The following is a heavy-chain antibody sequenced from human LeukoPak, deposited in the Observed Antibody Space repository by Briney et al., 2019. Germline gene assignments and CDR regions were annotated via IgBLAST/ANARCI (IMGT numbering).Heavy chain of an antibody. D-gene: IGHD2-2*01. Sequence: ASVKVSCKASGYTFTSYAMHWVRQAPGQRLEWMGWINAGNGNTKYSQEFQGRVTITRNTSISTAYMELSSLRSEDTAVYYCARGPNCSSTSCYAGPHYYYYYYMDVWGKGTTVTVSS. CDR1: GYTFTSYA. CDR3: ARGPNCSSTSCYAGPHYYYYYYMDV. CDR2: INAGNGNT. V-gene: IGHV1-3*03. J-gene: IGHJ6*03.